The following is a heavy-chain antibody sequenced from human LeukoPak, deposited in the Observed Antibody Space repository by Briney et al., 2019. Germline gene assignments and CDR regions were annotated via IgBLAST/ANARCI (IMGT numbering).Heavy chain of an antibody. CDR2: IYTGGST. D-gene: IGHD1-1*01. J-gene: IGHJ4*02. V-gene: IGHV3-53*01. CDR3: ASRTTRKKRVDY. CDR1: GFTISSNY. Sequence: PGGSLRLSCAASGFTISSNYMSWVRQAPGKGLEWVSVIYTGGSTYYADSVKGRFTISRDNSKNTLYLQMNSLRAEDTAVYYCASRTTRKKRVDYWGQGTLVTVSS.